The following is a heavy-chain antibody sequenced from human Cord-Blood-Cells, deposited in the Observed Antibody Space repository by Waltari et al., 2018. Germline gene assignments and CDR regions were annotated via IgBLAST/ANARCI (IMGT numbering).Heavy chain of an antibody. CDR3: AKDPDYDILTGYYWFDP. J-gene: IGHJ5*02. D-gene: IGHD3-9*01. CDR1: GFTFSSYA. V-gene: IGHV3-23*04. Sequence: EVQLVESGGGLVQPWGSLRLSCAASGFTFSSYAMSWVRQAPGKGLEWVSAISGSGGSTYYADSVKGRFTISRDNSKNTLYLQMNSLRAEDTAVYYCAKDPDYDILTGYYWFDPWGQGTLVTASS. CDR2: ISGSGGST.